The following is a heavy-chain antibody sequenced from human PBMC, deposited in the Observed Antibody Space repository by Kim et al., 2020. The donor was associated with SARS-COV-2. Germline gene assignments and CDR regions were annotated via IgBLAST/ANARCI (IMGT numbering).Heavy chain of an antibody. CDR1: GFTFSDYN. J-gene: IGHJ4*02. V-gene: IGHV3-21*01. CDR2: ISSSSSYK. CDR3: ARAISGYSKSDY. Sequence: GGSLRLSCAASGFTFSDYNMNWVRQAPGKGLEWVSSISSSSSYKYYADSTNGRFTISRDNAKNSLHLQMNSLRAEDTAVYYCARAISGYSKSDYWGQGTLVTVSS. D-gene: IGHD5-12*01.